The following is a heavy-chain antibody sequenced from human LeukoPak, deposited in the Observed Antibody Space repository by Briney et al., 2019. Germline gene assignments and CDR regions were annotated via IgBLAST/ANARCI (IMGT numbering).Heavy chain of an antibody. Sequence: GRSLRLSCAASGFTFSSYAMHWVRQAPGKGLESVAVISYDGSNKYYADSVKGRFTISRDNSKNTLYLQMNSLRAEDTAVYYCARDYEGLGISYYFDYWGQGTLVTVSS. J-gene: IGHJ4*02. V-gene: IGHV3-30-3*01. CDR3: ARDYEGLGISYYFDY. D-gene: IGHD7-27*01. CDR2: ISYDGSNK. CDR1: GFTFSSYA.